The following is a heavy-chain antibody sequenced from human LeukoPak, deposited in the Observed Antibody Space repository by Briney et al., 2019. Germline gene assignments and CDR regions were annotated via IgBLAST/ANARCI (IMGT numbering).Heavy chain of an antibody. V-gene: IGHV4-4*02. CDR3: ARGSIGYYDFWSGYNTQRYFDY. Sequence: SGTLSLTCTVSSGSIFSSNWWSWVRQPPGKGLEWIRQIFHSGSTSYSPSLKSRVTISVDKSKNQFSLKLTSVTAADTAVYYCARGSIGYYDFWSGYNTQRYFDYWGQGTLVTVSS. CDR1: SGSIFSSNW. CDR2: IFHSGST. J-gene: IGHJ4*02. D-gene: IGHD3-3*01.